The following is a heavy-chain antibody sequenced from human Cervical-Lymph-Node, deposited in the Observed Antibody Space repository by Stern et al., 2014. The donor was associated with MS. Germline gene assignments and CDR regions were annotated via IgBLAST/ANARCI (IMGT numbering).Heavy chain of an antibody. CDR3: ARDFSSATVTAFRY. V-gene: IGHV1-46*01. CDR2: INPSDSST. CDR1: GYTFTSYY. D-gene: IGHD4-11*01. J-gene: IGHJ4*02. Sequence: VQLEQSGAEVKKPGASLKVSCKASGYTFTSYYMHWVRQAPGPGLEWMGIINPSDSSTSYDQKFQGRVNMTRGTSTRTEFTQLSSLRSEDTAVYYCARDFSSATVTAFRYWGQGTLVTVSS.